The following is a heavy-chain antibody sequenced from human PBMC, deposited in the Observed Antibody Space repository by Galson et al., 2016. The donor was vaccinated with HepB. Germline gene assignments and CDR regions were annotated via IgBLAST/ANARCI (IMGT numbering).Heavy chain of an antibody. Sequence: SLRLSCAASGFTFSNYWTSWVRLAPGKGLEWVANIKQDGSEQYYVDSLKGRFTISRDNAKNSLYLQINSLTVEDTAMYYCARDGPRRRGLDYWGQGTLVTVSS. CDR1: GFTFSNYW. CDR3: ARDGPRRRGLDY. J-gene: IGHJ4*02. V-gene: IGHV3-7*03. CDR2: IKQDGSEQ.